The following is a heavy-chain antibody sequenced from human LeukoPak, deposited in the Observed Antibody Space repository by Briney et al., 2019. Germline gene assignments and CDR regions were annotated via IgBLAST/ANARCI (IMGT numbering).Heavy chain of an antibody. D-gene: IGHD1-26*01. V-gene: IGHV3-23*01. CDR3: AKETSSGNFVTLDC. J-gene: IGHJ4*02. Sequence: GGSLRLSCAASGFTFRSYVMSWVRQVPGKGLEWVSAITGDGGGTNHADSVKGRFTISRDNSKNTLYLQMNSLRAEDTAVYYCAKETSSGNFVTLDCWGQGALVTVSS. CDR2: ITGDGGGT. CDR1: GFTFRSYV.